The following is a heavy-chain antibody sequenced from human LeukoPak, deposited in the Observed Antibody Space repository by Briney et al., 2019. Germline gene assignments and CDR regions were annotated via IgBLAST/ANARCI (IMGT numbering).Heavy chain of an antibody. V-gene: IGHV3-33*06. D-gene: IGHD6-19*01. Sequence: GGSLRLSCAASGFTFNTYGMNWVRQAPGKGLEWVAIIWYDGSDKYYADSVKGRFTISRDNSKNTLYLQMNSLETEDTAVYYCAKYNSGLEYWGQGTLVTVSS. J-gene: IGHJ4*02. CDR2: IWYDGSDK. CDR1: GFTFNTYG. CDR3: AKYNSGLEY.